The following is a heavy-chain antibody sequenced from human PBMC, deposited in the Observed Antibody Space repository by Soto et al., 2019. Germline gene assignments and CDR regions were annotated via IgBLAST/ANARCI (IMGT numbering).Heavy chain of an antibody. Sequence: PSETLSLTCAVYGGSFSGYYWSWIRQPPGKGLEWIGEINHSGSTNYNPSLKSRVTISVDTSKNQFSLKLSSVTAADTAVYYCASGNIVVVPAARNWFDPWGQGTLVTVSS. CDR3: ASGNIVVVPAARNWFDP. V-gene: IGHV4-34*01. D-gene: IGHD2-2*01. J-gene: IGHJ5*02. CDR1: GGSFSGYY. CDR2: INHSGST.